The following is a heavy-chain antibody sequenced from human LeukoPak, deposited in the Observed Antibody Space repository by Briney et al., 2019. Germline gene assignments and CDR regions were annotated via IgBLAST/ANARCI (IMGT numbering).Heavy chain of an antibody. V-gene: IGHV1-18*01. CDR3: ARTYYDILTVYYGYFDY. J-gene: IGHJ4*02. D-gene: IGHD3-9*01. Sequence: SVQVTRQASLCIFIKYRIRWVGPPPARGVDGMGWSSDYNGKTNYAAKLQGRVTMPTDTSTSRAYMELRSLRSDDTAVYYCARTYYDILTVYYGYFDYWGQGTLVTVSS. CDR1: LCIFIKYR. CDR2: SSDYNGKT.